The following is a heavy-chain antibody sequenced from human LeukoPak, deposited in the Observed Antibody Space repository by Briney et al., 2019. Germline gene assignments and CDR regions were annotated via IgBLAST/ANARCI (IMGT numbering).Heavy chain of an antibody. V-gene: IGHV1-8*01. J-gene: IGHJ3*02. Sequence: GASVKVSCKTSGYTFTSYDINWVRQATGQGLEWMGGMDGSSGKTAYARKFLGRVTITRNTSISTAYMELSSLTSEDTAVYYCARLYYYASSGYDALDIWGQGTMVTVSS. D-gene: IGHD3-22*01. CDR1: GYTFTSYD. CDR2: MDGSSGKT. CDR3: ARLYYYASSGYDALDI.